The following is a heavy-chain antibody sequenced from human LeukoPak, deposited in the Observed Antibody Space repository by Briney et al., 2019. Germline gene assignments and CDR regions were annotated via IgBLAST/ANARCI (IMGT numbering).Heavy chain of an antibody. CDR2: ISGSGGST. V-gene: IGHV3-23*01. Sequence: PGGSLRLSCAASGFTFSSYAMSWVRHAPGKGLEGVSAISGSGGSTYYAHSGKGRFTISRDNSKNTLYLQMNSLRAEDTAVYYCAKSNDYGGKGGFDYWGQGTLVTVSS. CDR3: AKSNDYGGKGGFDY. D-gene: IGHD4-23*01. CDR1: GFTFSSYA. J-gene: IGHJ4*02.